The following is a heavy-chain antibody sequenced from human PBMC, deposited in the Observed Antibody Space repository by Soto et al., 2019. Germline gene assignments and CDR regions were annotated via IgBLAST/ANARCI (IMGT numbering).Heavy chain of an antibody. CDR2: ISPNVEAA. Sequence: SVQVSYKASGDTFNNYASSWVRQAPGQRLEWVGGISPNVEAANSAQKFQGRVTITADEATSTAYMELSRLGSEDTAVYYCAKGSYYDASRSFDTPGMFYRCFGLDDWGQGTPVTVSS. D-gene: IGHD3-16*01. V-gene: IGHV1-69*13. J-gene: IGHJ6*01. CDR1: GDTFNNYA. CDR3: AKGSYYDASRSFDTPGMFYRCFGLDD.